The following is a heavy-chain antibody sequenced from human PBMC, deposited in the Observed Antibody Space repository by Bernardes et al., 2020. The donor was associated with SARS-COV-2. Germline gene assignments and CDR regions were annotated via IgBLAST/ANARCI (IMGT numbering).Heavy chain of an antibody. D-gene: IGHD5-18*01. Sequence: GGSLRLSCVASGFSFSSDGMHWVRQAPGKGLEWVAVTWYDGINKYYADSVKGRFTISRDNSKNTLYLQMNSLGVEDTAMYYCARATVIQLLDNWGQGTLVTVSS. CDR2: TWYDGINK. CDR3: ARATVIQLLDN. J-gene: IGHJ4*02. CDR1: GFSFSSDG. V-gene: IGHV3-33*01.